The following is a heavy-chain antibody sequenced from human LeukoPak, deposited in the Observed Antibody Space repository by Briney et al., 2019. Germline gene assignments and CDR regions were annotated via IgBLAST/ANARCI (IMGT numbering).Heavy chain of an antibody. J-gene: IGHJ4*02. CDR2: IYYSGST. CDR1: GGSISSSSYY. V-gene: IGHV4-39*01. D-gene: IGHD5-24*01. CDR3: ARTREGYNYADY. Sequence: SETLSLTCTVSGGSISSSSYYWGWIRQPPGKGLEWIGSIYYSGSTYYNPSLKSRVTISVDTSKNQFSLKLSSVTAADTAVYYCARTREGYNYADYWGQGTLVTVSS.